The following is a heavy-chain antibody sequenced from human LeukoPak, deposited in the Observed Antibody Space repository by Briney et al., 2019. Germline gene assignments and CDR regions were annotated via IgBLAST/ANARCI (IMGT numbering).Heavy chain of an antibody. CDR2: IYYSGST. CDR3: ARSSYDYVWGSYRPTSYYFDY. D-gene: IGHD3-16*02. Sequence: SQTLSLTCTVSGGSISSGGYYWSWIRQHPGKGLEWIGYIYYSGSTYYNPSLKSRVTISVDTSKNQFSLKLSSVTAADTAVYYCARSSYDYVWGSYRPTSYYFDYWGQGTLVTVSS. CDR1: GGSISSGGYY. V-gene: IGHV4-31*03. J-gene: IGHJ4*02.